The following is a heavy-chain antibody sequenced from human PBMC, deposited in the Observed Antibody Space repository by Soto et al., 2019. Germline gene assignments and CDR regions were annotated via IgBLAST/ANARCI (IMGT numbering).Heavy chain of an antibody. J-gene: IGHJ2*01. D-gene: IGHD6-19*01. Sequence: QITLKESGPTLVKPTQTLTLTCTFSGFSLRSSAVGVGWIRQPPGKALEWLALIYWDDDKRYSPSLKSRLTNTKSTANTLVVRTMPNMDPVDTAPYYCARRWGSGNAFNWCFGLWGRGTLVTVSS. CDR1: GFSLRSSAVG. CDR2: IYWDDDK. V-gene: IGHV2-5*02. CDR3: ARRWGSGNAFNWCFGL.